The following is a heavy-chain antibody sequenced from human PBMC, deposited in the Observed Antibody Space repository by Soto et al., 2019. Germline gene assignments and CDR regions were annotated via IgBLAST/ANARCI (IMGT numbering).Heavy chain of an antibody. CDR3: ARDTITMVRGMHYYYGMDV. V-gene: IGHV1-69*13. CDR2: IIPIFGTA. D-gene: IGHD3-10*01. J-gene: IGHJ6*02. CDR1: GGTFSSYA. Sequence: SVKVSCKASGGTFSSYAISWVRQAPGQGLEWMGGIIPIFGTANYAQKFQGRVTITADESTSTAYMELSSLRSEDTAVYYCARDTITMVRGMHYYYGMDVWGQGTTVTVSS.